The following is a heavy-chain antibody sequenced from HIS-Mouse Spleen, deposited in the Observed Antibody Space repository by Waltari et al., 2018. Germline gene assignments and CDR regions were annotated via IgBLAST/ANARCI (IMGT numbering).Heavy chain of an antibody. CDR1: GGSISSSSYY. D-gene: IGHD6-13*01. V-gene: IGHV4-39*07. Sequence: QLQLQESGPGLVKPSETLSLTCTVSGGSISSSSYYWGWIRQPPGKGLEWIGGIYDSGSTCYSTSLTSLVTLSVDTSKTQFSLKLSSVTAADTAVYYCAREIPYSSSWYDWYFDLWGRGTLVTVSS. J-gene: IGHJ2*01. CDR2: IYDSGST. CDR3: AREIPYSSSWYDWYFDL.